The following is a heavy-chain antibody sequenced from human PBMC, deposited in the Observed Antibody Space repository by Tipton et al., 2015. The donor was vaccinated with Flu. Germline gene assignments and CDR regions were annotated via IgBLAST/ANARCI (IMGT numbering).Heavy chain of an antibody. CDR2: IWYDGSNK. J-gene: IGHJ4*02. V-gene: IGHV3-33*06. CDR3: AKGGDDLDY. CDR1: GFTFSSYG. Sequence: SLRLSCAASGFTFSSYGMHWVRQAPGKGLECVAVIWYDGSNKYYADSVKGRFTISRDNSKNTLYLQMNSLRAEDTAVYYCAKGGDDLDYWGQGTLVTVSS. D-gene: IGHD5-12*01.